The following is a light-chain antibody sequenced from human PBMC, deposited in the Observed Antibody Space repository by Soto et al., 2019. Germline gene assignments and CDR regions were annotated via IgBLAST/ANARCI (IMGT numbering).Light chain of an antibody. J-gene: IGKJ1*01. CDR2: GAS. CDR1: QSVSNN. CDR3: QQYNNWPPWT. V-gene: IGKV3-15*01. Sequence: DIESTQSPGTLSLNTGERATLSCRASQSVSNNLAWYQQKPGQAPRLLIYGASTRATGIPARFSGSGSGTEFTLTISSLQSEDFAVYYCQQYNNWPPWTFCQGTNVDVK.